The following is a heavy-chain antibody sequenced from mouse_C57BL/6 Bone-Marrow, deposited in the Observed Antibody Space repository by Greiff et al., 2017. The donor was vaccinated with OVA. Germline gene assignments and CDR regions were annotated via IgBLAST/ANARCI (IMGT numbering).Heavy chain of an antibody. J-gene: IGHJ1*03. CDR1: GYTFTSYW. Sequence: QVQLQQPGAELLKPGASVKLSCKASGYTFTSYWMHWVKQRPGQGLEWIGMIHPNSGSTNYNEKFKSKATLTVDKSSSTAYMQLSSLTSEDSAVYYCARYSRIYYYGTWYFDVWGTGTTVTVSS. D-gene: IGHD1-1*01. CDR3: ARYSRIYYYGTWYFDV. V-gene: IGHV1-64*01. CDR2: IHPNSGST.